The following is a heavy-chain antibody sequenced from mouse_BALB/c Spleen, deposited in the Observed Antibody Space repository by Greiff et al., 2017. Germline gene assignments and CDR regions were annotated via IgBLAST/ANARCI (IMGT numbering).Heavy chain of an antibody. CDR2: ISSGGGST. V-gene: IGHV5-12-1*01. Sequence: EVKVVESGGGLVKPGGSLKLSCAASGFAFSSYDMSWVRQTPEKRLEWVAYISSGGGSTYYPDTVKGRFTISRDNAKNTLYLQMSSLKSEDTAMYYCARRGTGTPWFAYWGQGTLVTVSA. D-gene: IGHD4-1*01. CDR3: ARRGTGTPWFAY. CDR1: GFAFSSYD. J-gene: IGHJ3*01.